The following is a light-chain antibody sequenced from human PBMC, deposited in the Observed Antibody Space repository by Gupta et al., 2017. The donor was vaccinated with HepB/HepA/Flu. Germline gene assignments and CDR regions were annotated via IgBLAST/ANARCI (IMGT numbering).Light chain of an antibody. CDR1: SSDVGDFNH. Sequence: QPALTQPASVSGSPGQSITISCTGTSSDVGDFNHVSWYQQHPGKAPKLMISDVGNRPSGVSSRFSGSKSGNTASLTISGLQAEDEGDYYCSSFTYTTTLVVFGGGTKVTVL. CDR2: DVG. V-gene: IGLV2-14*03. J-gene: IGLJ2*01. CDR3: SSFTYTTTLVV.